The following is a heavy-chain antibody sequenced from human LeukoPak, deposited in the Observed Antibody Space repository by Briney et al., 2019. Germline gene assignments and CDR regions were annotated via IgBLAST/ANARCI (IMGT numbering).Heavy chain of an antibody. CDR3: ARHWVVTPNY. J-gene: IGHJ4*02. V-gene: IGHV4-39*01. CDR2: IYYSGSA. D-gene: IGHD4-23*01. CDR1: GGSISNSSYD. Sequence: PSETLSLTCIVSGGSISNSSYDWGWVRQPPGKGLEWIVSIYYSGSAYYNPSLKSRVTISVDTSKNQFSLKLTSVTAADTAVYYCARHWVVTPNYWGQGTLVTVSS.